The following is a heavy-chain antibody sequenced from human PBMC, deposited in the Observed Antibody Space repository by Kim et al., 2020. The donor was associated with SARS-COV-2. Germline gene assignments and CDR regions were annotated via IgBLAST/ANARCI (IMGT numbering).Heavy chain of an antibody. CDR2: IYSGVST. D-gene: IGHD6-19*01. CDR1: GFTVSSNY. Sequence: GGSLRLSCAASGFTVSSNYMSWVRQAPGKGLEWVSVIYSGVSTYYADSVKGRFTISRDNSKNTLYLQMNSLRAEDTAVYYCARAPSGWYIFDYYYYGMDVWGQGTTVTVSS. CDR3: ARAPSGWYIFDYYYYGMDV. J-gene: IGHJ6*02. V-gene: IGHV3-53*01.